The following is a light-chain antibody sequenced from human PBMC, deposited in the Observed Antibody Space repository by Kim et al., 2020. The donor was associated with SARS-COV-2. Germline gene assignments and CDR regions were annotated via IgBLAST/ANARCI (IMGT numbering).Light chain of an antibody. Sequence: QSTTISCTGSSSDVGGYNYVSWYQQHPGKAPKLMIYDVSKRPSGASNRFSGSKSDNTASLTISGLQAEDEADYYCSSYTSSSTWVFGGGTKLTVL. CDR1: SSDVGGYNY. CDR3: SSYTSSSTWV. J-gene: IGLJ3*02. CDR2: DVS. V-gene: IGLV2-14*04.